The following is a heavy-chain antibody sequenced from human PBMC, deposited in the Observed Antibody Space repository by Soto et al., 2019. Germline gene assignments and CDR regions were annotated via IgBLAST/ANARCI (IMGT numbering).Heavy chain of an antibody. CDR3: ARAYCSGGSCYGEIDS. Sequence: QVRLVQSGAEVKKPGASVKVSCKASGYTFTSYGISWVRQAPGQGLEWMGWISAYNGNTNYAQKLQGRVTMTTDTPTSTAYMELRSLRSDDTAVYYCARAYCSGGSCYGEIDSWGQATLVTVSS. D-gene: IGHD2-15*01. CDR1: GYTFTSYG. V-gene: IGHV1-18*01. CDR2: ISAYNGNT. J-gene: IGHJ4*02.